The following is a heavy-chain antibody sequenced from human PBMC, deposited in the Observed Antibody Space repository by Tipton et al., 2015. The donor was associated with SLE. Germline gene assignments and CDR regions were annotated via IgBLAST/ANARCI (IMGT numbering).Heavy chain of an antibody. Sequence: TLSLTCTVSGGSISSYYWSWIRQPPGKGLEWIGCIYYSGSTNYNPSLKSRVTISVDTSKNQFSLKLSSVTAADTAVYYCARAIGSTLNWFDPWGQGTLVTVSS. CDR2: IYYSGST. CDR3: ARAIGSTLNWFDP. D-gene: IGHD6-13*01. V-gene: IGHV4-59*01. J-gene: IGHJ5*02. CDR1: GGSISSYY.